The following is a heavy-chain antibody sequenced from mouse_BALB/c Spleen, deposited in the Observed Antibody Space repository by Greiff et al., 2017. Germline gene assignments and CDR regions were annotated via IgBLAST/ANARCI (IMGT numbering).Heavy chain of an antibody. CDR2: ISSGSSTI. CDR3: ARRFLGGAMDY. J-gene: IGHJ4*01. V-gene: IGHV5-17*02. Sequence: EVKLVESGGGLVQPGGSRKLSCAASGFTFSSFGMHWVRQAPEKGLEWVAYISSGSSTIYYADTVKGRFTISRDNPKNTLFLQMTSLRSEDTAMYYCARRFLGGAMDYWGQGTSVTVSS. CDR1: GFTFSSFG.